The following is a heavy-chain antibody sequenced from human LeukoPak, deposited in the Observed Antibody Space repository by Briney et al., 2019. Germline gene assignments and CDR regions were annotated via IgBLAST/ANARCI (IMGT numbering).Heavy chain of an antibody. V-gene: IGHV1-18*04. D-gene: IGHD3-10*01. J-gene: IGHJ4*02. CDR2: ISAYNGNT. CDR3: ARVGALGSRSYYTDFDY. CDR1: GYTFTSYG. Sequence: GASVKVSCKASGYTFTSYGISWVRQAPGQGLEWMGWISAYNGNTNYAQKLQGRVTMTTDTSTSTAYMELRSLRSDDTAVYYCARVGALGSRSYYTDFDYWGQGTLVTVSS.